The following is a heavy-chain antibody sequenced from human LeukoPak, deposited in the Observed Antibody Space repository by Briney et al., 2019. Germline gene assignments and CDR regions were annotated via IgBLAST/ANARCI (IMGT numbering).Heavy chain of an antibody. Sequence: GGSLRLSCAASGFTFSSYAMSWVRQAPGKGLEWVSAIGGSGGSTYYADSVKGRFTISRDNSKNTLYLQMNSLRAEDTAVYYCASFGVVTHFDYWGQGTLVTVSS. V-gene: IGHV3-23*01. CDR3: ASFGVVTHFDY. J-gene: IGHJ4*02. CDR1: GFTFSSYA. D-gene: IGHD3-3*01. CDR2: IGGSGGST.